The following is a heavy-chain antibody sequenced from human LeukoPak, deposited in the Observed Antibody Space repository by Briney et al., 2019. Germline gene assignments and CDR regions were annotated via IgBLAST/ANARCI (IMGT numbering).Heavy chain of an antibody. CDR2: VYFSGSS. J-gene: IGHJ3*02. CDR1: GGSISSYY. D-gene: IGHD2-15*01. V-gene: IGHV4-39*07. CDR3: ARGVCSGGSCYSDRGAFDI. Sequence: SETLSLTCTVSGGSISSYYWAWIRQPPGKGLEWIANVYFSGSSYYSRSLKSRVTISIDTSKNQFSLTLNSVTAADTAVYYCARGVCSGGSCYSDRGAFDIWGQGTMVTVSS.